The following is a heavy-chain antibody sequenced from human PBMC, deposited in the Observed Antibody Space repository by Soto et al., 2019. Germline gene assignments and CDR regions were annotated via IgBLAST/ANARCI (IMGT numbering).Heavy chain of an antibody. CDR3: ARYRITMVRGVIHYYYYGMDV. D-gene: IGHD3-10*01. J-gene: IGHJ6*04. V-gene: IGHV4-34*01. CDR2: INHSGST. Sequence: SETLSLTCAVYGGSFSGYYWSWIRQPPGKGLEWIGEINHSGSTNYNPSLKSRVTISVDTSKNQFSLKLSSVTAADTAVYYCARYRITMVRGVIHYYYYGMDVWGYGTTVTVSS. CDR1: GGSFSGYY.